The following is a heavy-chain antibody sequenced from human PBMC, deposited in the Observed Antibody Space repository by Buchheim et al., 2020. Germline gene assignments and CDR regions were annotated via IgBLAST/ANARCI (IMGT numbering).Heavy chain of an antibody. Sequence: EVQLVESGGGLVQPGGSLRLSCAASGFTFSSYWMSWVRQAPGKGLEWVANIKQDGSEKYYVDSVKGRFTISRDNAKNSLYLQMNSLRAEDTAVYYCARVGYSYGYAYYYYYYGMDVWGQGT. CDR1: GFTFSSYW. J-gene: IGHJ6*02. CDR3: ARVGYSYGYAYYYYYYGMDV. D-gene: IGHD5-18*01. CDR2: IKQDGSEK. V-gene: IGHV3-7*04.